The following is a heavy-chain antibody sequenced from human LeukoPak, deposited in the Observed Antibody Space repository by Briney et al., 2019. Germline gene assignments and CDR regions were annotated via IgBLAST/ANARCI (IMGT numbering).Heavy chain of an antibody. V-gene: IGHV4-39*01. CDR2: IYYSGST. CDR3: ARGSTVGATFDC. D-gene: IGHD1-26*01. Sequence: PSETLSLTCTVSGGSISSSSYYWGWIRQPPGKGLEWIGSIYYSGSTYYNPSLKSRVTISVDTSKNQFSLKLSSVTAADTAVYYCARGSTVGATFDCWGQGTLVTVSS. J-gene: IGHJ4*02. CDR1: GGSISSSSYY.